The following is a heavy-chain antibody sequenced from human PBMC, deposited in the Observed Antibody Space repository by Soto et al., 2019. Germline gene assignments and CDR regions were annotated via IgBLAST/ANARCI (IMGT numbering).Heavy chain of an antibody. CDR2: IKQDGSEK. D-gene: IGHD6-13*01. Sequence: EVQLVESGGGLVQPGGSLRLSCAASGFTFSSYWMSWVRQAPGKGLEWVANIKQDGSEKYYVDSVKGRFTISRDNAKNSLYRQMNSLRAEDTAVYYCAREVGQQLVSRYYYYYGMDVWGQGTTVTASS. CDR1: GFTFSSYW. CDR3: AREVGQQLVSRYYYYYGMDV. J-gene: IGHJ6*02. V-gene: IGHV3-7*01.